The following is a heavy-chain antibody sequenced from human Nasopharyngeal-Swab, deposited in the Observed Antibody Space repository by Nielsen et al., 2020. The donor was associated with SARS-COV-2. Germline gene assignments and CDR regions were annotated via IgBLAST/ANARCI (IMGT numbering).Heavy chain of an antibody. CDR3: ARDQWGYSSGWFGYYGMDV. Sequence: GGSLRLSCVASGFTFSGYTMNWVRQAPGKGLEWISSISSTTPYIYYADSVKGRFTISRDNAKNSLYLQMNSLRAEDTAVYYCARDQWGYSSGWFGYYGMDVWGQGTTVTVSS. V-gene: IGHV3-21*01. D-gene: IGHD6-19*01. CDR1: GFTFSGYT. J-gene: IGHJ6*02. CDR2: ISSTTPYI.